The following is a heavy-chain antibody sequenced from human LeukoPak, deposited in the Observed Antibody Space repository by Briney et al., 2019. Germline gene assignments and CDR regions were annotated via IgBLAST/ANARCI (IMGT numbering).Heavy chain of an antibody. D-gene: IGHD2-15*01. J-gene: IGHJ4*02. Sequence: PGRSLRLSCAASGFTFSSYAMHWVRPAPGKGLEWVAVISYDGSNKYYADSVQGRFTISRDNSKSTLCLQMNSLRAEDTAVYYCAKQLGYCSDGSCYFPYWGQGTLVTVSS. CDR1: GFTFSSYA. CDR2: ISYDGSNK. CDR3: AKQLGYCSDGSCYFPY. V-gene: IGHV3-30*04.